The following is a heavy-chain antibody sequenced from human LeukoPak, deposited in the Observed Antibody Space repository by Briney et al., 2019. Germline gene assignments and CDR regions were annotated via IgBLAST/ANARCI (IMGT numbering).Heavy chain of an antibody. CDR1: GFAFGSYA. J-gene: IGHJ4*02. Sequence: GGSLRLSCTASGFAFGSYAMYWVRQAPGKGLEWVSGIFGRGGSAHYADSVKGRFTISRDNSKNTVYLEMNSLGVEDTAVYYCAKTTVGYSSGRFPGWPADYWGQGTLVTVSS. CDR2: IFGRGGSA. V-gene: IGHV3-23*01. CDR3: AKTTVGYSSGRFPGWPADY. D-gene: IGHD2-15*01.